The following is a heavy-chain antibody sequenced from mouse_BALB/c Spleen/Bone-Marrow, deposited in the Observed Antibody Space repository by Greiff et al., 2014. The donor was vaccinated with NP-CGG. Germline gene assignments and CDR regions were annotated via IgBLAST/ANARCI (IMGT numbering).Heavy chain of an antibody. Sequence: VQLKESGGGLVQPGGSLRLSCATSGFIFTDYYMSWVRQPPGKALEWLGFIRNKANGYTTEYSASVKGRFTISRDNSQSILYLQMNTLRAEDSATYYCARDDYGRGYWGQGATFTVSS. V-gene: IGHV7-3*02. D-gene: IGHD1-1*01. J-gene: IGHJ2*01. CDR1: GFIFTDYY. CDR3: ARDDYGRGY. CDR2: IRNKANGYTT.